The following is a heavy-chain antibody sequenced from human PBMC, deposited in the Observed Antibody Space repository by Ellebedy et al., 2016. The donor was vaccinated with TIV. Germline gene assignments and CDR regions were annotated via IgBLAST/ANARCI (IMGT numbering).Heavy chain of an antibody. D-gene: IGHD6-19*01. V-gene: IGHV3-33*08. Sequence: GESLKISCAASGFTFSSYGMHWVRQAPGKGLEWVAVIWYDGSNKYYADSVKGRFTISRDNSKNTLYLQMNSLRAEDTAVYYCATASRTWIAVGREPLYYFDYWGQGTLVTVSS. CDR1: GFTFSSYG. CDR2: IWYDGSNK. J-gene: IGHJ4*02. CDR3: ATASRTWIAVGREPLYYFDY.